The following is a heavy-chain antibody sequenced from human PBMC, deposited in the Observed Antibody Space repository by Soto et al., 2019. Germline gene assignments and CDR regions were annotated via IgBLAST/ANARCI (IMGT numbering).Heavy chain of an antibody. J-gene: IGHJ5*02. CDR1: GGSFSGYY. Sequence: QVQLQQWGAGLLKPSETLSLTCAVYGGSFSGYYWSWIRQPPGKGLEWIGEINHSGSTNYNPSLKSRVTLSVDTSKTQFSLKLSSVTAADTAVYYCARGFGDGWFDHWGLGTLVTVSS. V-gene: IGHV4-34*01. D-gene: IGHD3-10*01. CDR3: ARGFGDGWFDH. CDR2: INHSGST.